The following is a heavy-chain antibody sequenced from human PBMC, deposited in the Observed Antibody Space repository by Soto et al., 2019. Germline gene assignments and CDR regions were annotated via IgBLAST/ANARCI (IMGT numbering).Heavy chain of an antibody. CDR3: ARGLYSSSWSYFDY. CDR1: GGSFSGYY. Sequence: QVQLQQWGAGLLKPSETLSLTRAVYGGSFSGYYWSWIRQPPGKGLEWIGEINHSGSTNYNPSLKSRVTISVDTSKNQFSLKLSSVTAADTAVYYCARGLYSSSWSYFDYWGQGTLVTVSS. V-gene: IGHV4-34*01. D-gene: IGHD6-13*01. J-gene: IGHJ4*02. CDR2: INHSGST.